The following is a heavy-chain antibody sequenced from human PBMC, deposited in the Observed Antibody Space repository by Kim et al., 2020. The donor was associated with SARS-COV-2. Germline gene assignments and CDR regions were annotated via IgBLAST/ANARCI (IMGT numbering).Heavy chain of an antibody. V-gene: IGHV4-30-2*06. D-gene: IGHD3-3*01. CDR3: ARRGLGPSFQY. CDR2: VFQNGDT. J-gene: IGHJ4*02. CDR1: GGSISGGSYA. Sequence: SETLSLTCAVSGGSISGGSYAWSWIRQSPGKGLEWIGYVFQNGDTTYNPSLKSRVSISVDTSKNQFFLTLTSVTAADTAVFYCARRGLGPSFQYWGQG.